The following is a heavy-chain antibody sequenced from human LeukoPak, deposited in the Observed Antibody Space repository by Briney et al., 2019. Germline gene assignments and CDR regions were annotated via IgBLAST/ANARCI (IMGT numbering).Heavy chain of an antibody. CDR3: ARTYSGSYYGLDY. CDR1: GFNFSRYW. V-gene: IGHV5-51*01. CDR2: IYAGDSET. Sequence: GESLKISCKAFGFNFSRYWIGWGGQMPGKGLVWMGTIYAGDSETRYSPSFQGQVTISVDRSISTAYLQLNNLKPSDTGVYYCARTYSGSYYGLDYWGQGTLVTVSS. D-gene: IGHD1-26*01. J-gene: IGHJ4*02.